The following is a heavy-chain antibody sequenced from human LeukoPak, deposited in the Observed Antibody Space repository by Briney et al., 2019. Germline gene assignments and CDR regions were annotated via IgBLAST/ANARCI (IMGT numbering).Heavy chain of an antibody. CDR1: GYTFTDYY. D-gene: IGHD1-14*01. Sequence: ASVKVSCKASGYTFTDYYIHWVRQAPGQGLEWMGWINPNTGGTNYAQKFQGRVTMTRDTSISTAYMELSRLRSDDTAVYYCARDMGSGYNPFDYWGQGTLVTVSS. CDR2: INPNTGGT. V-gene: IGHV1-2*02. J-gene: IGHJ4*02. CDR3: ARDMGSGYNPFDY.